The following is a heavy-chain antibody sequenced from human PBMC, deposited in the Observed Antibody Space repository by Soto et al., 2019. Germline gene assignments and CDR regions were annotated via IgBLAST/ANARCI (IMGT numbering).Heavy chain of an antibody. J-gene: IGHJ6*03. CDR2: IKQDGSEK. D-gene: IGHD5-12*01. CDR1: GFTFSSYW. Sequence: PGGSLRLSCAASGFTFSSYWMSWVRQAPGKGLEWVANIKQDGSEKYYVDSVKGRFTISRDNAENSLYLQMNSLRAEDTSVYYCARDRSGYDYYYYYYMDVWGKGTTVTVSS. CDR3: ARDRSGYDYYYYYYMDV. V-gene: IGHV3-7*01.